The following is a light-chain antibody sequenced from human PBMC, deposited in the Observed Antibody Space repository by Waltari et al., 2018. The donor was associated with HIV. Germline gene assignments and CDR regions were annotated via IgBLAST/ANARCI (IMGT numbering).Light chain of an antibody. J-gene: IGKJ1*01. CDR1: QSLVYSDGNTY. V-gene: IGKV2-30*01. Sequence: DVVMTQSPLSLPVPPGQPASISCRSTQSLVYSDGNTYLSWFQQRPGQSPRRLIYKVSNRDSGVPDRVSGSGSGTDFTLKISRVEAEDVGVYYCMQGTHWPVAFGQGTKVEI. CDR2: KVS. CDR3: MQGTHWPVA.